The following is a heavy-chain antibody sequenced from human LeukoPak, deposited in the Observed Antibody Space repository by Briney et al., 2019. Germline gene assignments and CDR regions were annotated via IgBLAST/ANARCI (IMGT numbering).Heavy chain of an antibody. CDR2: IYPSDSHT. V-gene: IGHV5-51*01. CDR1: GYSFSSYW. CDR3: ARVVGAAPFDY. J-gene: IGHJ4*02. D-gene: IGHD2-2*01. Sequence: PGESLKISCQGSGYSFSSYWIAWVRQMPGKGLEWMGVIYPSDSHTTYSPSFQGQVTISADKSINTAYLQWKSLQASDTAIYYCARVVGAAPFDYWGQGTLVTVSS.